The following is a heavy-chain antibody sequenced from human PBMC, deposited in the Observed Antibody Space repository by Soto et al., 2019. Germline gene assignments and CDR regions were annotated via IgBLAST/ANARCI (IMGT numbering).Heavy chain of an antibody. CDR2: IYYSGST. D-gene: IGHD3-3*01. CDR3: ARGGGYYDFWSGYYTPYYYGMDV. J-gene: IGHJ6*02. Sequence: SETLSLTCTVSGGSISSSSYYWGWIRQPPGKGLEWIGSIYYSGSTYYNPSLKSRVTISVDTSKNQFSLKLSSVTAADTAVYYCARGGGYYDFWSGYYTPYYYGMDVWGQGTTVTVSS. V-gene: IGHV4-39*01. CDR1: GGSISSSSYY.